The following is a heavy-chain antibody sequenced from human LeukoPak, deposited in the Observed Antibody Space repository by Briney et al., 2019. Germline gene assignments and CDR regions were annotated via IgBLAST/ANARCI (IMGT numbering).Heavy chain of an antibody. Sequence: SETLSLTCTVSGDSISNTNYWGWIRQPPGRGLEWIGSVYYTGSTYYNPSLKSRVTMSLHTSKNQFSLKVSPVTAADTAVYYCARVHGSGSYYSGTSDYWGQGTLVTVSS. D-gene: IGHD3-10*01. CDR1: GDSISNTNY. CDR2: VYYTGST. J-gene: IGHJ4*02. CDR3: ARVHGSGSYYSGTSDY. V-gene: IGHV4-39*07.